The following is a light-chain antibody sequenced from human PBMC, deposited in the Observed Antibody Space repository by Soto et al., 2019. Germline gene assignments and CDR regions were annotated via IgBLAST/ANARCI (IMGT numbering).Light chain of an antibody. CDR2: GAS. Sequence: EVVMTQSPATLSVSPGERATLSCRAIQSVSNNLSWYQQNPGQAPRLLIYGASTRATGIPARFSGRGYGTEFTLTISSLQYEDFAVYYCQQYNNWPYTFGQGTNLEIK. CDR3: QQYNNWPYT. CDR1: QSVSNN. V-gene: IGKV3-15*01. J-gene: IGKJ2*01.